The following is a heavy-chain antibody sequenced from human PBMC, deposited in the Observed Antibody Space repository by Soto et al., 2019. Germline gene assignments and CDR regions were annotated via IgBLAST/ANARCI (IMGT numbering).Heavy chain of an antibody. CDR3: TTEAKGGSSGWYDYYYYGMDV. J-gene: IGHJ6*02. D-gene: IGHD6-19*01. Sequence: GGSLRLSCAASGFTFSNAWMSWVRQAPGKGLEWVGRIKSKTDGGTTDYAAPVKGRFTISRDDSKNTLYLQMNSLKTEDTAVYYCTTEAKGGSSGWYDYYYYGMDVWGQGTTVTVSS. V-gene: IGHV3-15*01. CDR1: GFTFSNAW. CDR2: IKSKTDGGTT.